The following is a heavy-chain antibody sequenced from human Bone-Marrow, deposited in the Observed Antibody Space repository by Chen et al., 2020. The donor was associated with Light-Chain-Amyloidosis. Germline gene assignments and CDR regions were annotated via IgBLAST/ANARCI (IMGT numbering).Heavy chain of an antibody. Sequence: QVQLVESGGGVVQSGRSLRVSCAASSFTFNSYAMHWVRQAPGKGLEWVAVISHDGDYESYADSLKGRFTISRDNSKNTLYLQMDSLRAEDSAVYYCARSHGRDIYYYYGLDVWGQGTTVTVSS. CDR3: ARSHGRDIYYYYGLDV. CDR1: SFTFNSYA. J-gene: IGHJ6*02. CDR2: ISHDGDYE. V-gene: IGHV3-30*04. D-gene: IGHD3-10*01.